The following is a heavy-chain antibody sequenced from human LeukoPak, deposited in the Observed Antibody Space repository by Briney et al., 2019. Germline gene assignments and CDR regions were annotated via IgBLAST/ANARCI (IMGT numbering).Heavy chain of an antibody. CDR3: ARGGRFLEWLLRGANWFDP. Sequence: SETLSLTCAVYGGSFSGYYWSWIRQPPGKGLEWIGEINHSGSTNYNPSLTSRVTISVDTSKNQFSLKLSSVTAADTAVYYCARGGRFLEWLLRGANWFDPWGQGTLVTVSS. V-gene: IGHV4-34*01. CDR2: INHSGST. D-gene: IGHD3-3*01. J-gene: IGHJ5*02. CDR1: GGSFSGYY.